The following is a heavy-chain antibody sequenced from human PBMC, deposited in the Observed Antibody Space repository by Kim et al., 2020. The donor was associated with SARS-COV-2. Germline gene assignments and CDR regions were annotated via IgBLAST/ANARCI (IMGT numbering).Heavy chain of an antibody. V-gene: IGHV3-11*05. CDR3: ARDYYNSSGYYRGGY. Sequence: VKGRFTISRDNAKKSLYLQMNSLRAEDTAVYYCARDYYNSSGYYRGGYWGQGTLVTVSS. D-gene: IGHD3-22*01. J-gene: IGHJ4*02.